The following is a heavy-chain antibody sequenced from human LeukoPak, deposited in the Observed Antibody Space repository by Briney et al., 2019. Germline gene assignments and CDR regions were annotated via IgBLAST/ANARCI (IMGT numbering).Heavy chain of an antibody. CDR3: ARGTRVGTPYNWFDP. CDR1: GFTFSSYW. V-gene: IGHV3-7*01. CDR2: IKEDGSEK. J-gene: IGHJ5*02. D-gene: IGHD1/OR15-1a*01. Sequence: GGSLRLSCTTSGFTFSSYWMSWVRHAPGKGLEWLGNIKEDGSEKYDVDSVKGRFTISRDNAKNSLYLQMNSLRVEDTAIYYCARGTRVGTPYNWFDPWGQGTLVTVSS.